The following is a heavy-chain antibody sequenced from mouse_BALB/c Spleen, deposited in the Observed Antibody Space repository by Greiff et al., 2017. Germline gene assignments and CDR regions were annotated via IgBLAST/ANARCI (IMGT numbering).Heavy chain of an antibody. Sequence: QVQLKESGAELMKPGASVKISCKATGYTFSSYWIEWVKQRPGHGLEWIGEILPGSGSTNYNEKFKGKATFTADTSSNTAYMQLSSLTSEDSAVYYCARRGNWGYFDVWGAGTTVTVSS. CDR2: ILPGSGST. D-gene: IGHD4-1*01. CDR3: ARRGNWGYFDV. J-gene: IGHJ1*01. CDR1: GYTFSSYW. V-gene: IGHV1-9*01.